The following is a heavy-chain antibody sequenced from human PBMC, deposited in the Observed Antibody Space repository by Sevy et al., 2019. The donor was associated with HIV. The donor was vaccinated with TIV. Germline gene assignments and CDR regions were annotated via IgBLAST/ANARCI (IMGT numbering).Heavy chain of an antibody. J-gene: IGHJ4*02. V-gene: IGHV3-72*01. CDR1: GFTFSDHY. D-gene: IGHD6-13*01. CDR2: IRNKADSYTT. CDR3: ATHAGIAAAGRVFDY. Sequence: GGSLRLSCAASGFTFSDHYMEWVRQAPGKGLEWVGRIRNKADSYTTEYAASVKGRVTISRDDSKNSLYLLMNSLKTEDKAVYYCATHAGIAAAGRVFDYWGQGTLVTVSS.